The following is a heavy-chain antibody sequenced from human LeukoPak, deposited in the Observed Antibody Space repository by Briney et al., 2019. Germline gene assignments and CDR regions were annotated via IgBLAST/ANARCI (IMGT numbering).Heavy chain of an antibody. Sequence: GGSLRLSCAASGFTFSSYSMNWVRKAPGKGLEWVSSISSSSSYIYYADSVKGRFTISRDNAKNSLYLQMNSLRAEDTAVYYCARARRDGIFDYWGQGTLVTVSS. CDR2: ISSSSSYI. J-gene: IGHJ4*02. V-gene: IGHV3-21*01. CDR3: ARARRDGIFDY. CDR1: GFTFSSYS. D-gene: IGHD5-24*01.